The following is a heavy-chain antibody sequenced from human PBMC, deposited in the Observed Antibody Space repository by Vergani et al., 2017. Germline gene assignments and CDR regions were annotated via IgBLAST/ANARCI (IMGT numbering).Heavy chain of an antibody. V-gene: IGHV3-9*01. J-gene: IGHJ2*01. CDR2: ISWNSGST. CDR3: AKGQQLPRSYWYFDL. Sequence: EVQLVESGGGLVQPGRSLRLSCAASGFTFDDYAMHWVRQAPGKGLEWVSGISWNSGSTYYADSVKGRFTISRDNSKNTLYLQMNSLRAEDTAVYYCAKGQQLPRSYWYFDLWGRGTLVTVSS. CDR1: GFTFDDYA. D-gene: IGHD6-13*01.